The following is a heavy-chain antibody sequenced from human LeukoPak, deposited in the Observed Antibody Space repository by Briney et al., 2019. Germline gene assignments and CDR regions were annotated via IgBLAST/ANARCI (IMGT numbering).Heavy chain of an antibody. CDR1: GGSFSGYY. V-gene: IGHV4-34*01. Sequence: SETLSLTCAVYGGSFSGYYWSWIRQPPGKGLEWIGEINHSGSTNYNPSLKSRVTISVDASKNQFSLKLSSVTAADTAVYYCARAAAFDYWGQGTLVTVSS. D-gene: IGHD6-13*01. CDR3: ARAAAFDY. J-gene: IGHJ4*02. CDR2: INHSGST.